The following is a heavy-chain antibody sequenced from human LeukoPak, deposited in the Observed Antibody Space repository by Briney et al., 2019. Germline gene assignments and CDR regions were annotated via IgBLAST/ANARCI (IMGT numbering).Heavy chain of an antibody. CDR3: ARGILRFLEWSIGYYYYYMDV. CDR1: GGSISSHY. D-gene: IGHD3-3*01. J-gene: IGHJ6*03. V-gene: IGHV4-59*11. Sequence: SETLSLTCTVSGGSISSHYWSWIRQPPGKGLEWIGYIYYSGSTNYNPSLKSRVTISVDTSKNQFSLKLSSVTAADTAVYYCARGILRFLEWSIGYYYYYMDVWGKGTTVTVSS. CDR2: IYYSGST.